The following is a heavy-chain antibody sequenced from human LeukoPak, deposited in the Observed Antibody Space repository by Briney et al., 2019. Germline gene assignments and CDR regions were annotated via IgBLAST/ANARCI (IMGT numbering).Heavy chain of an antibody. Sequence: PCRSLSLSCAASGFTFDDYSLHWVRQAPGKGLEWDSGISWNSGSIGYADSVKGRFTISRDNAKNSLYLQMNRLRAEDMALYYCAKGGIAMADWYSDYFDYWGQGTLVTVSS. V-gene: IGHV3-9*03. CDR3: AKGGIAMADWYSDYFDY. CDR2: ISWNSGSI. J-gene: IGHJ4*02. D-gene: IGHD6-19*01. CDR1: GFTFDDYS.